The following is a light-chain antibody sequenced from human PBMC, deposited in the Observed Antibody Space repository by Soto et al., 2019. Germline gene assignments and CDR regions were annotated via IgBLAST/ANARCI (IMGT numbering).Light chain of an antibody. CDR2: SAS. CDR3: HQSYSTPRHT. CDR1: QSISTY. J-gene: IGKJ2*01. Sequence: DLQMTQSPSSLSASVGDRFTITCRASQSISTYLNWYQQKPGKTPNLLIYSASSMKSGVPSRFSVSGAGTDFTRTISSMQPEDFATFYCHQSYSTPRHTFGLGIYLEIK. V-gene: IGKV1-39*01.